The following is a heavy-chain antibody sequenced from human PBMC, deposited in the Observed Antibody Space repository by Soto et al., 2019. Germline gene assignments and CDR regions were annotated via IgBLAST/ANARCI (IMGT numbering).Heavy chain of an antibody. CDR3: AHSSGSYFADAFVI. Sequence: SGPTLVNPTQTLTLTCTFSGISLSTSGVGVGWIRQPPGKALEWLALIYWNDDKRYSPSLKSRLTITKDTSKNQVVLTMTNMDPVDTATYYCAHSSGSYFADAFVIWGQGTMVTVSS. D-gene: IGHD3-10*01. V-gene: IGHV2-5*01. CDR2: IYWNDDK. CDR1: GISLSTSGVG. J-gene: IGHJ3*02.